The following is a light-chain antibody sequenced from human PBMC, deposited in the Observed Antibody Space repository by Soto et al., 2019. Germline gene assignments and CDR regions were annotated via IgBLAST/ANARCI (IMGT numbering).Light chain of an antibody. Sequence: IHMTHSPSSLSASLSYSFNITYRSSQSISSHLNWYQQKPGKAPKLLIYAASSLQSGVPSRFSGSGSGTDFTLTISSLQPEDFATYYCQQSYSTPLTFGGGTKVDIK. CDR2: AAS. J-gene: IGKJ4*01. CDR3: QQSYSTPLT. CDR1: QSISSH. V-gene: IGKV1-39*01.